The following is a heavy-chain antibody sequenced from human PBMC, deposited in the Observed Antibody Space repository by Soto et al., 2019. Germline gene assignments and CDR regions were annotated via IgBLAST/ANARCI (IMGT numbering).Heavy chain of an antibody. V-gene: IGHV3-33*01. D-gene: IGHD3-9*01. CDR1: GFTFSSYG. CDR3: ARDEVIFDWAVFDX. Sequence: VGSLRLSFAASGFTFSSYGMHWVRQAPGKGLEWVSFICYDGSNKYYEDSVKGRFTISRDNSKNTLYLQMNSLRAEDTAVYYCARDEVIFDWAVFDXWCQGTIFTVSX. J-gene: IGHJ5*02. CDR2: ICYDGSNK.